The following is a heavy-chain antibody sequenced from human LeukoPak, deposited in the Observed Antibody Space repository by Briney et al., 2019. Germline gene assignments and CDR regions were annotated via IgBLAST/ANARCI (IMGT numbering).Heavy chain of an antibody. CDR2: IKQDGSEK. CDR3: ASEPPSGWYNANWFDP. J-gene: IGHJ5*02. CDR1: GFTFSSYW. D-gene: IGHD6-19*01. V-gene: IGHV3-7*01. Sequence: PGGSLRLSCAASGFTFSSYWMSWVRQAPGKGLEWVANIKQDGSEKYYVDSVKGRFTISRDNAKNSLYLQMNSLRGEDTAVYYCASEPPSGWYNANWFDPWGQGTLVTVSS.